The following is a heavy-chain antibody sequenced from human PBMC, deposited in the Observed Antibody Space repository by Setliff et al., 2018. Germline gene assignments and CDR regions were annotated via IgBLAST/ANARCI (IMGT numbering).Heavy chain of an antibody. CDR1: DGSSSSHY. CDR3: ARENGYCSGGACYFMFDY. CDR2: IHFSGTT. Sequence: SETLSLTCTVSDGSSSSHYWSWIRQPPGKGLGWIGYIHFSGTTNYNPSLKSRVTLSLDTSKNQFSLELSSVTAADTAMYYCARENGYCSGGACYFMFDYWGQGTLVTVSS. V-gene: IGHV4-59*11. D-gene: IGHD2-15*01. J-gene: IGHJ4*02.